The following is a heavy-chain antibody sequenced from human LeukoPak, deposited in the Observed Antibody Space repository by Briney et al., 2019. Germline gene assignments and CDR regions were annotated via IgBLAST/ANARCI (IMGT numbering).Heavy chain of an antibody. CDR3: ARDSGSSHGRYYSYYVVV. CDR2: IWYDGSNK. D-gene: IGHD1-26*01. J-gene: IGHJ6*03. CDR1: GFIFRSYG. Sequence: GGSLRLSCAASGFIFRSYGMHWVRQAPGKGLEWVAVIWYDGSNKYYTDSVKGRFTTSRDNSKNTLYLQMNSLRAEDTAVYYFARDSGSSHGRYYSYYVVVWVKGTTVAVSS. V-gene: IGHV3-33*01.